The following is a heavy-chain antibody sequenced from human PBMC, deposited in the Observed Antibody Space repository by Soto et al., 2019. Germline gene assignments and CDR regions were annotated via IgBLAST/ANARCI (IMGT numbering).Heavy chain of an antibody. Sequence: PSETLSLTCTVSGGSISSGDYYWSWIRQPPGKGLEWLGYIYYSGSTYYNRSLKRRVTIPVDTSKNQFSLQLSSVTDADTAVYYCAKVEHSSDWYEGAMDVWGQGTTVTVSS. CDR1: GGSISSGDYY. CDR2: IYYSGST. J-gene: IGHJ6*02. CDR3: AKVEHSSDWYEGAMDV. D-gene: IGHD6-19*01. V-gene: IGHV4-30-4*01.